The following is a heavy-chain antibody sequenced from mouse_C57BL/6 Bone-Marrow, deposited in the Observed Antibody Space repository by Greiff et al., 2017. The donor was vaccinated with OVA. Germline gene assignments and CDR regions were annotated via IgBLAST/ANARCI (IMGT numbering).Heavy chain of an antibody. Sequence: VQLQQPGAELVKPGASVKMSCKASGYTFTSYWITWVKQRPGQGLEWIGDIYPGSGSTNYNEKFKSKATLTVDTSSSTAYMQLSSLTSEDSSVYYCARCLIYYFIHFDYWGQGTTLTVSS. CDR1: GYTFTSYW. V-gene: IGHV1-55*01. CDR2: IYPGSGST. J-gene: IGHJ2*01. CDR3: ARCLIYYFIHFDY. D-gene: IGHD2-1*01.